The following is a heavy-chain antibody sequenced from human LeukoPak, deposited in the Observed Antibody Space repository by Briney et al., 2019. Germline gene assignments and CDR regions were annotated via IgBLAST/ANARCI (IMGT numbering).Heavy chain of an antibody. Sequence: GGSLRLSCAASGFTFSSYSMNWVRQAPGRGLEWVSSISSSSSYIYYADSVKGRFTISRDNAKNSLYLQMNSLRAEDTAVYYCARDFAGYSYGLYFDYWGQGTLVTVSS. J-gene: IGHJ4*02. CDR3: ARDFAGYSYGLYFDY. CDR2: ISSSSSYI. CDR1: GFTFSSYS. V-gene: IGHV3-21*01. D-gene: IGHD5-18*01.